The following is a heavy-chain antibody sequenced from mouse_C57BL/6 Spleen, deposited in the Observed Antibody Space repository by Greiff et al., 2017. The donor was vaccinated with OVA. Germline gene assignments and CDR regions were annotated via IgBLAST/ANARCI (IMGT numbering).Heavy chain of an antibody. CDR2: ISSGGSYT. J-gene: IGHJ2*01. D-gene: IGHD3-3*01. Sequence: EVKVVESGGDLVKPGGSLKLSCAASGFTFSSYGMSWVRQTPDKRLEWVATISSGGSYTYYPDSVKGRFTISRDNAKNTLYLQMSSLKSEDTAMYYCARQEGLYFDYWGQGTTLTVSS. CDR3: ARQEGLYFDY. CDR1: GFTFSSYG. V-gene: IGHV5-6*01.